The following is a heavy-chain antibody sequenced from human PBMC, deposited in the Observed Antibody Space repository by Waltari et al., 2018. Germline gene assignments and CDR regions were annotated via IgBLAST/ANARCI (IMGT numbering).Heavy chain of an antibody. D-gene: IGHD6-13*01. V-gene: IGHV4-38-2*01. Sequence: QVQLQESGPGLVKPSETLSLTCAVSGYSISSGYYWGWIRQPPGKGLGWIGSIYHSGSTYYNPSLKSRVTISVDTSKNQFSLKLSSVTAADTAVYYCARKSSSWYRENVGGAFDIWGQGTMVTVSS. J-gene: IGHJ3*02. CDR1: GYSISSGYY. CDR3: ARKSSSWYRENVGGAFDI. CDR2: IYHSGST.